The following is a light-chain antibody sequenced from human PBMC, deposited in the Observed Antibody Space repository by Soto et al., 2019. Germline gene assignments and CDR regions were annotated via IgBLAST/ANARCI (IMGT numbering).Light chain of an antibody. J-gene: IGKJ1*01. Sequence: EIVLTQSPGTLSLSPGERATLSCRASQSISTSYLAWYQQKPGQAPRLLIYGASTRATGIPDRFTGRGSGTDFSLTISRLEPEDVAVYYCQQYGISPRTFGQGTKVEIK. V-gene: IGKV3-20*01. CDR2: GAS. CDR3: QQYGISPRT. CDR1: QSISTSY.